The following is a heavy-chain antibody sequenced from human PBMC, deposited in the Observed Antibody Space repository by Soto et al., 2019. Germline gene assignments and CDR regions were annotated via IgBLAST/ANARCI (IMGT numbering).Heavy chain of an antibody. J-gene: IGHJ4*02. CDR1: GYAFTAYS. V-gene: IGHV1-18*04. CDR3: ARVLERTSMIPDYFDF. Sequence: QVQLVQSGAEVKKPGASVKVSCEASGYAFTAYSISWVRQAPGQGLEWMGWISPYNGNRNYAQKFQGRVTMTTYTSTGTAHMDPSSLTSDYTAIYFCARVLERTSMIPDYFDFWGPGTLVTVSS. CDR2: ISPYNGNR. D-gene: IGHD3-22*01.